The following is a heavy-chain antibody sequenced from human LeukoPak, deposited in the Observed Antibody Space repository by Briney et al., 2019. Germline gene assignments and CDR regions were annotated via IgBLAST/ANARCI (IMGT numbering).Heavy chain of an antibody. CDR3: ARELGCSTTSCFSPPGGWFDP. V-gene: IGHV1-18*01. CDR1: GYTFTSYG. D-gene: IGHD2-2*01. Sequence: ASVKVSCKASGYTFTSYGISWVRQAPGQGLEWMGWISAYNGNTNYAQKLQGRVTMTTDTSTSTAYMELSNLRSEDTAVYYCARELGCSTTSCFSPPGGWFDPWGQGTLVTVSS. CDR2: ISAYNGNT. J-gene: IGHJ5*02.